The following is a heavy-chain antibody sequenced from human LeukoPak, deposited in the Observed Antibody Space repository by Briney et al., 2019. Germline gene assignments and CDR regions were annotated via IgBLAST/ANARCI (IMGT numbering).Heavy chain of an antibody. D-gene: IGHD4-11*01. J-gene: IGHJ4*02. Sequence: HPGGSLRLSCAASGFTFSTYWTKWVRQAPGKGLEWVASIKEDGSDKYYVDSVKGRFSISRDNAKNSLYLQMNSLRTEDTAAYYCAKGGHYNFDYWGQGTLVTVSS. CDR3: AKGGHYNFDY. CDR1: GFTFSTYW. V-gene: IGHV3-7*01. CDR2: IKEDGSDK.